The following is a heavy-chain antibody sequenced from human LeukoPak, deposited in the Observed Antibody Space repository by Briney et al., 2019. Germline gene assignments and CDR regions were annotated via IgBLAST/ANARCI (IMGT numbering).Heavy chain of an antibody. CDR3: ARKGSGYDLGNY. V-gene: IGHV3-21*01. D-gene: IGHD5-12*01. Sequence: GGSLRLSCAGSAFTFSSYSMNWVRQAPGKGLEWVSSISGSSSDIYYADSVKGRFTISRDNAKNSLYLQMNSLRAEDTAVYYCARKGSGYDLGNYWGQGTLVTVSS. CDR1: AFTFSSYS. J-gene: IGHJ4*02. CDR2: ISGSSSDI.